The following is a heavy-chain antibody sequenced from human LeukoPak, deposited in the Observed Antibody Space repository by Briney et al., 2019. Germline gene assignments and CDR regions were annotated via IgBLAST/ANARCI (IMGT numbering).Heavy chain of an antibody. CDR3: ASLYGSGSSLFDY. CDR1: GFTFSSYG. Sequence: GGSLRLSCAASGFTFSSYGMHWVRQAPGKGLEWVAVIWYDGSNKYYADSVKGRFIISRDNSKNTLYLQMNSLRAEDTAVYYCASLYGSGSSLFDYWGQGTLVTVSS. V-gene: IGHV3-33*01. CDR2: IWYDGSNK. J-gene: IGHJ4*02. D-gene: IGHD3-10*01.